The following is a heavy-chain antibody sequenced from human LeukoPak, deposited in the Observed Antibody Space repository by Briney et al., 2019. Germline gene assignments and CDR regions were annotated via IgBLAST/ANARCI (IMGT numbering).Heavy chain of an antibody. J-gene: IGHJ4*02. D-gene: IGHD6-19*01. CDR1: GFTVSSNY. V-gene: IGHV3-53*01. CDR3: VRDLAHTTGXAFYFDY. CDR2: IYSGGNT. Sequence: PGESLRLSCAASGFTVSSNYMSWVRQAPGKGLEWVSVIYSGGNTYYTDSVKGRFTISRDNSKNTVYLQMNSLRAEDTAVYYCVRDLAHTTGXAFYFDYWGQGTLXXVSS.